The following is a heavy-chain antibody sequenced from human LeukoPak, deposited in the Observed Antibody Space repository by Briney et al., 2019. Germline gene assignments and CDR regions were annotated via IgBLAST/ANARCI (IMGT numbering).Heavy chain of an antibody. D-gene: IGHD6-19*01. CDR1: GGSIRRRKYY. CDR2: IYYSGST. Sequence: PSETLSLTCSVSGGSIRRRKYYWSWIRQHPGKGLEWIGYIYYSGSTYYNPSLKSRVTISVDTSKNQFSLKLSSVTAADTAVYYCARGSQWLGLAFDIWGQGTMVTVSS. CDR3: ARGSQWLGLAFDI. V-gene: IGHV4-31*03. J-gene: IGHJ3*02.